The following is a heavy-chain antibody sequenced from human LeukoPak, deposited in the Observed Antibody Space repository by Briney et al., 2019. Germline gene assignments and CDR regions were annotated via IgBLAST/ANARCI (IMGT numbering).Heavy chain of an antibody. CDR1: GFTFSGYG. V-gene: IGHV3-33*01. J-gene: IGHJ3*02. CDR2: IWSDGSNK. D-gene: IGHD3-10*01. Sequence: GKSLRLSCAASGFTFSGYGMHWVRQAPGKGLEWVTVIWSDGSNKYYADSVKGRFTISRDNSKNTLCLQMNSLRAEDTAVYYCARDPPSGFDAFDIWGQGTMVTVSS. CDR3: ARDPPSGFDAFDI.